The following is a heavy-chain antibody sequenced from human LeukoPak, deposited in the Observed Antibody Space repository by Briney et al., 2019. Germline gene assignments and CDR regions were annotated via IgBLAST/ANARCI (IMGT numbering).Heavy chain of an antibody. D-gene: IGHD4-17*01. V-gene: IGHV3-74*01. Sequence: GGSLRLSCAASGFTFSSYWMHWVRQAPGKGLVWVSRINSGGSKTSYADSVKGRFTISRDDAKNTLYLQMNSLRAEDTAVYYCAIVANYGDPWYWGQGTLVTVSS. CDR1: GFTFSSYW. CDR2: INSGGSKT. J-gene: IGHJ4*02. CDR3: AIVANYGDPWY.